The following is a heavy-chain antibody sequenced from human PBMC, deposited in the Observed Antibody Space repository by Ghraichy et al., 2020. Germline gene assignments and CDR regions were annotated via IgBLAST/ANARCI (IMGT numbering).Heavy chain of an antibody. D-gene: IGHD3/OR15-3a*01. J-gene: IGHJ4*01. Sequence: WVSIIYAGGDPYYADSVKGRFTISRDSSENTLYLQMNSLRAEDTAVYYCATTSVSARTDYFDYRG. CDR2: IYAGGDP. V-gene: IGHV3-66*02. CDR3: ATTSVSARTDYFDY.